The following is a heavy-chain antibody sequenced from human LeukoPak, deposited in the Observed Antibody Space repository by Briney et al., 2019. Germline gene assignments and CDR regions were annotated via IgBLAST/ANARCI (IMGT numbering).Heavy chain of an antibody. D-gene: IGHD3-22*01. Sequence: SGPTLVNPTQTLTLTCTFSGFSLSTSGVGVGWIRQPPGKALEWLALIYWDDDKRYSPSLKSRLTITKDTSKNQVVLTMTNMDPVDTATYYCAHTGYYYDSSGYYRDEFDYWGQGTLVTVSS. J-gene: IGHJ4*02. CDR3: AHTGYYYDSSGYYRDEFDY. CDR2: IYWDDDK. CDR1: GFSLSTSGVG. V-gene: IGHV2-5*02.